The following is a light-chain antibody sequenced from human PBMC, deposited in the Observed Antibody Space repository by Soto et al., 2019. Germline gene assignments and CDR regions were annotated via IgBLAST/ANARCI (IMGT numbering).Light chain of an antibody. CDR1: QSVSSY. J-gene: IGKJ2*01. CDR2: DAS. V-gene: IGKV3-11*01. Sequence: EIVLTQSPATLSLSPGERATLSCRASQSVSSYLAWYQQKPGQAPRLLIYDASNRATGIPARFSGGGSGTDFTLTISSLEPEYFAVYYWQQRSNWPPYTFGQGTKLEIK. CDR3: QQRSNWPPYT.